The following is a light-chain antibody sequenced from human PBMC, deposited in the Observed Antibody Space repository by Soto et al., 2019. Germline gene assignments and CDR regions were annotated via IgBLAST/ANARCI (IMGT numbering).Light chain of an antibody. CDR3: QQYNSYPYT. CDR2: DAS. J-gene: IGKJ2*01. V-gene: IGKV1-5*01. CDR1: QSISSW. Sequence: DIQMTQSPSTLSASVGDRVTITCRASQSISSWLAWYQQKPGKAPKLLIYDASRLESGVPSRFSGSGSGTEFTLPISSLQPDDFATYFCQQYNSYPYTFRQGTKLEIK.